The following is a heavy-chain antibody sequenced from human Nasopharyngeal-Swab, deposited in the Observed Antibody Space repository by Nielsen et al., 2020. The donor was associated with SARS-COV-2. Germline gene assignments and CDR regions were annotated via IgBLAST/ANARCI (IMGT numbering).Heavy chain of an antibody. D-gene: IGHD3-10*01. Sequence: WIRQSPSRGLEWLGRTYYRSKWYNDYAVSVKNRITINPDTSKNQFSLQLNSVTPEDTAVYYCARGHYYGSGSYYSPSLYYGMDVWGQGTTVTVSS. CDR2: TYYRSKWYN. CDR3: ARGHYYGSGSYYSPSLYYGMDV. J-gene: IGHJ6*02. V-gene: IGHV6-1*01.